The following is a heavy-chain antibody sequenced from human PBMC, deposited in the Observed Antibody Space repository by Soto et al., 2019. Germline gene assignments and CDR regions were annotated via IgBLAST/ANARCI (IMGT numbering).Heavy chain of an antibody. V-gene: IGHV1-69*13. CDR1: GVTFSSYA. CDR2: IIPIFGTA. Sequence: GASVKVCCKASGVTFSSYAISWVRQAPGQGLEWMGGIIPIFGTANYAQKFQGRVTITADESTSTAYMELSSLRSEDTAVYYCARGLATIFGVGKYYYYGMDVWGQGTTVTVSS. CDR3: ARGLATIFGVGKYYYYGMDV. J-gene: IGHJ6*02. D-gene: IGHD3-3*01.